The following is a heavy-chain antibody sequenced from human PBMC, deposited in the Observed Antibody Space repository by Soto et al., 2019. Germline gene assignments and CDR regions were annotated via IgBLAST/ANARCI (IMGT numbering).Heavy chain of an antibody. CDR3: ARRPLTNWFDP. CDR1: GGSFSGYY. V-gene: IGHV4-34*01. CDR2: INHSGST. J-gene: IGHJ5*02. Sequence: SETLSLTCAVYGGSFSGYYWSWIRQPPGKGLEWIGEINHSGSTNYNPSLKSRVTISVDTSKNQFSLKLSSVTAADTAVYYCARRPLTNWFDPWGQGTLVTVSS.